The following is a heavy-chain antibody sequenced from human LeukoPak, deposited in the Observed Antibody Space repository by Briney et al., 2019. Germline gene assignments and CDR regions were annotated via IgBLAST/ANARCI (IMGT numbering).Heavy chain of an antibody. J-gene: IGHJ6*02. CDR1: GFTVRSNY. Sequence: GGSLRLSCAASGFTVRSNYMSWVRQAPGKGLEWVSVIYSGGSTYYADSVKGRFTISRDNSKNTLYLQMNSLRAEDTAVYYCARLQDYYDSSGYYYGGMDVWGQGTTVTVSS. CDR3: ARLQDYYDSSGYYYGGMDV. V-gene: IGHV3-53*01. CDR2: IYSGGST. D-gene: IGHD3-22*01.